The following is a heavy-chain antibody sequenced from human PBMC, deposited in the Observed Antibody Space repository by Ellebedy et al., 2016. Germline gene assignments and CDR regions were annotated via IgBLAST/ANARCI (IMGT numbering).Heavy chain of an antibody. V-gene: IGHV4-39*01. J-gene: IGHJ5*02. D-gene: IGHD3-22*01. CDR3: ARIYFLVSMIVVVNWFDP. Sequence: SETLSLXXTVSGGSISSDTYYWGWIRQPPGKGLEWVGSIYHSGSTYYNPSLRSRVTISVDTSKNQFSLKLSSVTAADTAVYYCARIYFLVSMIVVVNWFDPWGQGTLVTVSS. CDR1: GGSISSDTYY. CDR2: IYHSGST.